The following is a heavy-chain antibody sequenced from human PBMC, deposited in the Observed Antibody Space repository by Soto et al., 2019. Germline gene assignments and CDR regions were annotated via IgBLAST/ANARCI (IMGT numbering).Heavy chain of an antibody. J-gene: IGHJ3*02. Sequence: TSETLSLTCTVSGGSISGNNYYWGWIRQSPGKGLEWIGNIDNSGSTYYNPSFKSRVTISVDTSKNQFTLKMSSVTAADTALYYCARVERGTATTVVDAFDIWGPGTMVTVSS. CDR2: IDNSGST. V-gene: IGHV4-39*01. CDR3: ARVERGTATTVVDAFDI. CDR1: GGSISGNNYY. D-gene: IGHD1-1*01.